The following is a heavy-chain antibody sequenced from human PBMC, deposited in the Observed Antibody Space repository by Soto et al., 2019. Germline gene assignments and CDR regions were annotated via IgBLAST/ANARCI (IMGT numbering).Heavy chain of an antibody. J-gene: IGHJ3*02. V-gene: IGHV4-59*08. CDR2: IYYSGST. Sequence: PSETLSLTRTVSGGSIISYYWSWIRQPPGKGLEWIGYIYYSGSTNYNPSLKSRVTISVDTSKNQFSLKLSSVTAADTAVYYCARHASRNCSGGSCYVLGDAFDIWGQGTMVTVSS. CDR3: ARHASRNCSGGSCYVLGDAFDI. CDR1: GGSIISYY. D-gene: IGHD2-15*01.